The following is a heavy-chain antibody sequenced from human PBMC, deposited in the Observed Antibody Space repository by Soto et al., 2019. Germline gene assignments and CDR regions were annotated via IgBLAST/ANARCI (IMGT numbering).Heavy chain of an antibody. CDR1: GGSISSYY. Sequence: QVQLQESGPGLVKPSETLSLTCTVSGGSISSYYWSWIRQPPGKGLEWIGYIYYSGSTNYNPSLKSRVTISVDTSKNQFSLKLSSVTAADTAVYYCARDGGRAGLWFGESHGGWFDPWGQGTLVTVSS. V-gene: IGHV4-59*01. CDR3: ARDGGRAGLWFGESHGGWFDP. J-gene: IGHJ5*02. CDR2: IYYSGST. D-gene: IGHD3-10*01.